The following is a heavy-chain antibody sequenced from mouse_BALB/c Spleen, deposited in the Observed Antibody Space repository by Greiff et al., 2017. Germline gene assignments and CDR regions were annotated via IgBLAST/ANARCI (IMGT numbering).Heavy chain of an antibody. Sequence: EVQGVESGAELVKPGASVKLSCTASGFNIKDTYMHWVKQRPEQGLEWIGRIDPANGNTKYDPKFQGKATITADTSSNTAYLQLSSLTSEDTAVYYCARDGYVFAYWGQGTLVTVSA. CDR3: ARDGYVFAY. D-gene: IGHD2-2*01. J-gene: IGHJ3*01. CDR2: IDPANGNT. V-gene: IGHV14-3*02. CDR1: GFNIKDTY.